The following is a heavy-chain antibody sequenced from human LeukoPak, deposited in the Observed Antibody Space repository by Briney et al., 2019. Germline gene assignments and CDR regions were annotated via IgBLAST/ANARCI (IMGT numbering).Heavy chain of an antibody. CDR1: GYTFTSYD. CDR2: MNPNSGNT. V-gene: IGHV1-8*01. CDR3: ARGGLGRRWPYFDY. D-gene: IGHD4-23*01. Sequence: ASVTVSCTASGYTFTSYDINWVRQATGQGLEWMGWMNPNSGNTGYAQKFQGRVTMTRNTSISTAYMELSSLRSEDTAVYYCARGGLGRRWPYFDYWGQGTLVTVSS. J-gene: IGHJ4*02.